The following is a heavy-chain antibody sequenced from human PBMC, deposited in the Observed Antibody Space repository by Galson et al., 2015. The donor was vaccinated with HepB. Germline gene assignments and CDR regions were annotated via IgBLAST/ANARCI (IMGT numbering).Heavy chain of an antibody. CDR3: AKDSAYGDYYLFDF. J-gene: IGHJ4*02. CDR1: GYTFSNYA. D-gene: IGHD4-17*01. CDR2: INTAYGST. V-gene: IGHV1-3*04. Sequence: SVKVSCKASGYTFSNYAIHWLRRAPGQRLEWMGWINTAYGSTRYSQKFQGRVAITTDTSASTAYMELSSLTSEDTAVYYRAKDSAYGDYYLFDFWGQGTLVTVSS.